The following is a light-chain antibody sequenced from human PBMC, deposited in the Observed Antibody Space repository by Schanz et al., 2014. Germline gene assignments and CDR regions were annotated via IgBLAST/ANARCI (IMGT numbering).Light chain of an antibody. CDR1: QDISSW. V-gene: IGKV1-12*02. J-gene: IGKJ3*01. Sequence: DIQMTQSPSSVSASVGDTVTITCRASQDISSWVAWYQQKPGKAPKLLIYAASTLQSGVPSRFSGSGSGTDFTLTISCLQSEDFATYYCQQANSFPFAFGPGTKVDIK. CDR3: QQANSFPFA. CDR2: AAS.